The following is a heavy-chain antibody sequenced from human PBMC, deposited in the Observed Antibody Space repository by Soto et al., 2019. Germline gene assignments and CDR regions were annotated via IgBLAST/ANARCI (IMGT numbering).Heavy chain of an antibody. Sequence: QVQLQESGPGLVKPSETLSLTCAVSGDSISSYYCMWIRQPPGKGLESIGYLYYGRSANYNPSLKIRVTLSVDTSTNQCSLTLSSMTAADTAVHYCALRGLAVVPEYWGQGTLVTVSS. D-gene: IGHD3-22*01. CDR1: GDSISSYY. CDR3: ALRGLAVVPEY. CDR2: LYYGRSA. V-gene: IGHV4-59*01. J-gene: IGHJ4*02.